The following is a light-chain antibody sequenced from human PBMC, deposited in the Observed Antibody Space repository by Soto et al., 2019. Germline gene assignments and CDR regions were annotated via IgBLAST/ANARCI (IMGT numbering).Light chain of an antibody. CDR3: QKSYSTPPCT. J-gene: IGKJ1*01. V-gene: IGKV1-39*01. CDR1: QSIRTY. CDR2: AAS. Sequence: DIQITQSASALSGYVGDRVTIPCRLIQSIRTYLNWYQQKPGKAPKVLSYAASSLQSGAPSRFSGSGSGTDFTLTISSLQPEDFATYYCQKSYSTPPCTFGQGTKVDIK.